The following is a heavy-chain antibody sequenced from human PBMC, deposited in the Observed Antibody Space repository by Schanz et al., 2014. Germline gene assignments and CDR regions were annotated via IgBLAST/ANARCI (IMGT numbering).Heavy chain of an antibody. D-gene: IGHD6-13*01. CDR3: ARDGVDAAAGGNY. J-gene: IGHJ4*02. V-gene: IGHV1-18*04. CDR1: GYSFTGHY. CDR2: ISAYNGNT. Sequence: QVQLVQSWAEVKGPGASVKVSCKASGYSFTGHYMHWVRQAPGQGLEWMGWISAYNGNTNYAQKLQGRVTMTTDTSTSTAYMEQRSLRSDDTAVYYCARDGVDAAAGGNYWGQGTLVTVSS.